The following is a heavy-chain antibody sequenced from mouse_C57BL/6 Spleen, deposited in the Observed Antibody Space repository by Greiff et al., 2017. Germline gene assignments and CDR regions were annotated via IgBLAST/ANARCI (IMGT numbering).Heavy chain of an antibody. CDR3: ARKGTTVVAHWYFDV. CDR2: IYPGDGDT. D-gene: IGHD1-1*01. CDR1: GYAFSSSW. V-gene: IGHV1-82*01. Sequence: VQLQQSGPELVKPGASVKISCKASGYAFSSSWMNWVKQRPGKGLEWIGRIYPGDGDTNYNGKFKGKATLTADKSSSTAYMQLSSLTSEDSAVYFWARKGTTVVAHWYFDVWGTGTTVTVSS. J-gene: IGHJ1*03.